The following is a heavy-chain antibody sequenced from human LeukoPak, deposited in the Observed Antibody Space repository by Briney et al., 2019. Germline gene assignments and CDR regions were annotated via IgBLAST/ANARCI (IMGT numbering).Heavy chain of an antibody. CDR3: ARAAAAGDDAFDI. CDR2: IIPIFGTA. V-gene: IGHV1-69*13. D-gene: IGHD6-13*01. CDR1: GGTFSSYA. J-gene: IGHJ3*02. Sequence: SVKVSCKASGGTFSSYAISWVRQAPGQGLEWMGGIIPIFGTANYAQKFQGRVTITADESTSTAYMELSSLRSEDTAVYYCARAAAAGDDAFDIWGQGTMVTVSS.